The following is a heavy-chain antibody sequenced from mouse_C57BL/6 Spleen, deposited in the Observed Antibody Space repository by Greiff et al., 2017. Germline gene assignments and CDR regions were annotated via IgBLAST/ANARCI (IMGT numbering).Heavy chain of an antibody. J-gene: IGHJ2*01. CDR3: ARSGPRYYGNPGYFDY. CDR2: INPNNGGT. D-gene: IGHD2-1*01. Sequence: VQLQQSGPELVKPGASVKISCKASGYTFTDYYMNWVKQSHGKSLEWIGDINPNNGGTSYNQKFKGKATLTVDKSSSTAYMGLRSLTSEDSAFYYCARSGPRYYGNPGYFDYWGQGTTLTVSS. V-gene: IGHV1-26*01. CDR1: GYTFTDYY.